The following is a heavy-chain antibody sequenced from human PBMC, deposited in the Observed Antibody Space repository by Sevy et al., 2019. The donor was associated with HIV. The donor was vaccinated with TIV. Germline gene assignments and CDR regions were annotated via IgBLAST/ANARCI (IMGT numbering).Heavy chain of an antibody. D-gene: IGHD3-16*01. V-gene: IGHV4-34*01. CDR3: ARGSLFAPALRIKGFSFDY. J-gene: IGHJ4*02. CDR2: INHSGST. CDR1: GGSFSGYY. Sequence: SETLSLTCAVYGGSFSGYYWSWIRQPPGKGLEWIGEINHSGSTNYNPSLKSRVTISVDTSKNQFSLKLSSVTAADTAVYYCARGSLFAPALRIKGFSFDYWGQGTLVTVSS.